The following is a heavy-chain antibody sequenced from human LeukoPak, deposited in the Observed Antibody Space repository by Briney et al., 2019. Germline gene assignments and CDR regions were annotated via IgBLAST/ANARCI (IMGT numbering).Heavy chain of an antibody. CDR3: AGDRAYPNDVFNI. D-gene: IGHD2-21*01. CDR2: ISPSGDIT. J-gene: IGHJ3*02. Sequence: GGSLRLSCAASGFTFSNHGMNWVRQAPGKGLEWVSGISPSGDITYYADSVKGRFAISRDNSKNTLYLHMNSLRDEDTALYYCAGDRAYPNDVFNIWGQGTMITVS. V-gene: IGHV3-23*01. CDR1: GFTFSNHG.